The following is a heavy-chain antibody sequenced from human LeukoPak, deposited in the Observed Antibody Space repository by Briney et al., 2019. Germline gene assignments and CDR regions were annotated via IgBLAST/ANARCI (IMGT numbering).Heavy chain of an antibody. Sequence: SETLSLTCAVDGGSFSGYYWGWIRQPPGKGLEWIGEINHSGSTNYNPSLKSRVTISVDTSKNQFSLKLSSVTAADTAVYYCARFIVVVTATAFDIWGQGTMVTVSS. D-gene: IGHD2-21*02. CDR2: INHSGST. CDR3: ARFIVVVTATAFDI. J-gene: IGHJ3*02. V-gene: IGHV4-34*01. CDR1: GGSFSGYY.